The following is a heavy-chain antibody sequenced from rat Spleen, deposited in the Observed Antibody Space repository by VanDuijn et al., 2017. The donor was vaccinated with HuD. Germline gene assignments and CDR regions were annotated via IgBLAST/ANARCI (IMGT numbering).Heavy chain of an antibody. CDR2: IWTGGRT. D-gene: IGHD1-10*01. Sequence: QVQLKESGPGLVQPSQTLSLTCTVSGFSLTSYKVHWVRQPTGKGLEWMGIIWTGGRTDYNSALRSRLSISRDTSKSQVFLKMNNLQTDDIATYYCAREDNNFGFDYWGQGVMVTVSS. CDR1: GFSLTSYK. J-gene: IGHJ2*01. CDR3: AREDNNFGFDY. V-gene: IGHV2-30*01.